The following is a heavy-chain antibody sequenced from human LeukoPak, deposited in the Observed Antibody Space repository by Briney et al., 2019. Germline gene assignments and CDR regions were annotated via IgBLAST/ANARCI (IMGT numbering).Heavy chain of an antibody. Sequence: PGGSLRLSCAASGFTFSSYSMNWVRQAPGKGLEWLSYISSSSSIMYYADSVKGRFTISRDNAKNSLYLQMNSLRAEDTAVYHCAKDLPAAYFDYWGQGTLVTVSS. D-gene: IGHD2-2*01. CDR2: ISSSSSIM. CDR3: AKDLPAAYFDY. V-gene: IGHV3-48*01. J-gene: IGHJ4*02. CDR1: GFTFSSYS.